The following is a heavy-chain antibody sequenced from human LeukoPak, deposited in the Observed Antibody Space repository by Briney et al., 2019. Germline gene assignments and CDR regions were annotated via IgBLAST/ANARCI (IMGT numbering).Heavy chain of an antibody. D-gene: IGHD4-17*01. Sequence: GESLKISCKGSGYSFSNYWIGWVRQMPGKGLEWMGIIYPGDSDTRYSPSFQGQVTISADKSISTAYLQWSSLKASDTAMYYCARAQVTTRWYYYYYMDVWGKGTTVTVSS. CDR3: ARAQVTTRWYYYYYMDV. J-gene: IGHJ6*03. CDR1: GYSFSNYW. V-gene: IGHV5-51*01. CDR2: IYPGDSDT.